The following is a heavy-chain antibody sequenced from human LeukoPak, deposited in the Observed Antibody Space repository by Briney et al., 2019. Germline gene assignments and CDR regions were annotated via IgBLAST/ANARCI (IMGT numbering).Heavy chain of an antibody. CDR2: ISSSSSYI. V-gene: IGHV3-21*01. J-gene: IGHJ6*03. CDR1: GFTFSSYS. Sequence: GGSLRLSCAASGFTFSSYSMNWVRQAPGKGLEWVSSISSSSSYIYYADSVKGRFTISRDNAKSSLYLQMNSLRAEDTAVYYCARVSAWGDDFWSGYYGGRYYYYMDVWGKGITVTVSS. D-gene: IGHD3-3*01. CDR3: ARVSAWGDDFWSGYYGGRYYYYMDV.